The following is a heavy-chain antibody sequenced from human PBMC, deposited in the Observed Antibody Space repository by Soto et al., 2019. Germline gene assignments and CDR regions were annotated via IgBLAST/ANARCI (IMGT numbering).Heavy chain of an antibody. CDR2: IYHTGNA. CDR3: ARDFFDSSDYTTNWFDP. D-gene: IGHD3-22*01. V-gene: IGHV4-39*01. Sequence: SETLSLSCTVSGGSISNSRFYWAWIRQPPGEGLEWIGSIYHTGNAYYNPSLKSRVTISVDTSKNQFSLKLTSVTAADAALYYCARDFFDSSDYTTNWFDPWGQGTLVTVSS. CDR1: GGSISNSRFY. J-gene: IGHJ5*02.